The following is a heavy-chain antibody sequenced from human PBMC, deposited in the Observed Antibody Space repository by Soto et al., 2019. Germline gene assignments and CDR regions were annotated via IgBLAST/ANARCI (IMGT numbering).Heavy chain of an antibody. D-gene: IGHD6-13*01. CDR1: FFTCSCYT. V-gene: IGHV3-30-3*01. CDR2: ISYDGSNK. J-gene: IGHJ4*02. Sequence: QVQLVESGGGVLHGGSSIIPSGAACFFTCSCYTIYLGRHAPDKVLEWVAVISYDGSNKYYADSVKGRFTISRDNSKNTLYLQMNSLRAEDTAVYYCARDQSAVHSTPDYWGQGTLVTVSS. CDR3: ARDQSAVHSTPDY.